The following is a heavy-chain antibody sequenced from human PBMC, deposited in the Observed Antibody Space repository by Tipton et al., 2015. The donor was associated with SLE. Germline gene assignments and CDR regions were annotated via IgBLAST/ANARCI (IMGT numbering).Heavy chain of an antibody. J-gene: IGHJ4*02. CDR1: GFTFSSYW. CDR2: IKQDGSGK. D-gene: IGHD3-22*01. V-gene: IGHV3-7*01. Sequence: SLRLSCAASGFTFSSYWMSWVRQAPGKGLEWVANIKQDGSGKYYVDSVKGRFTISRDNAKNSLYLEMNSLRAEDTAVYYCARDHDYYDSSGYYYYHYFDYWGQGTLVTVSS. CDR3: ARDHDYYDSSGYYYYHYFDY.